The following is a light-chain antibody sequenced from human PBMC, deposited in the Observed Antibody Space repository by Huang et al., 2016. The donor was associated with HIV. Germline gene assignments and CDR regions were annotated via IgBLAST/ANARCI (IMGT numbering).Light chain of an antibody. CDR2: GGS. J-gene: IGKJ1*01. Sequence: EIILTQSPATLSEFPGKRATLSCRASQNIADNLAWFQQKPGQPPRLLIAGGSTRASGVAGRFSGRGSGAGYTLTISSLQSEDFATYYCQQYYSWPRTFGQGTRV. V-gene: IGKV3-15*01. CDR1: QNIADN. CDR3: QQYYSWPRT.